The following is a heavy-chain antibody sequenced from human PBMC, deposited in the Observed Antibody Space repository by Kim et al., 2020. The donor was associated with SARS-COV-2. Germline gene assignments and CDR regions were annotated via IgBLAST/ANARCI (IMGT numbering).Heavy chain of an antibody. D-gene: IGHD3-10*01. Sequence: GGSLRLSCAASGFTFSDYYMSWIRQAPGKGLEWVSYISSSSSYTNYADSVKGRFTISRDNAKNSLYLQMNSLRAEDTAVYYCARPGSGSYPLGAFDIWGQGTMVTVSS. J-gene: IGHJ3*02. CDR3: ARPGSGSYPLGAFDI. V-gene: IGHV3-11*06. CDR2: ISSSSSYT. CDR1: GFTFSDYY.